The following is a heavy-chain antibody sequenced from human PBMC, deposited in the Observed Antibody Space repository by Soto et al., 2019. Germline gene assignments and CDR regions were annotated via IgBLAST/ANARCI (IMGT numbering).Heavy chain of an antibody. V-gene: IGHV3-48*01. CDR2: ISSSGSTI. D-gene: IGHD2-2*03. CDR3: ARDPGYCSSTICYRSGIEIYP. Sequence: GGSLRLACAAAGFTFSSYSMDWVRQAAGKGREWVSYISSSGSTIYYADSVKGRFTISRDNAKNSLYLQMHSLRAEDTAVYYCARDPGYCSSTICYRSGIEIYPLAQEALVTVSS. CDR1: GFTFSSYS. J-gene: IGHJ5*02.